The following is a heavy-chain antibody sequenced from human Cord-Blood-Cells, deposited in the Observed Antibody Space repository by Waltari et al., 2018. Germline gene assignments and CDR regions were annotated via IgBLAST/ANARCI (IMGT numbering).Heavy chain of an antibody. CDR3: ARATIFGVVINAFDI. CDR2: INHSGST. D-gene: IGHD3-3*01. V-gene: IGHV4-34*01. Sequence: QVQLQQWGAGLFKPSETLSLTCAVYGGSFSGYYWSWIRQPPGKGLEWIGEINHSGSTNYNPSLKSRVTISVDTSKNQFSLKLSSVTAADTAVYYCARATIFGVVINAFDIWGQGTMVTVSS. CDR1: GGSFSGYY. J-gene: IGHJ3*02.